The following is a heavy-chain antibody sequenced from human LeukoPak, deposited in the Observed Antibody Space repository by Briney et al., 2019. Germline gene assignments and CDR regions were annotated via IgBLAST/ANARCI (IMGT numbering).Heavy chain of an antibody. J-gene: IGHJ4*02. CDR1: GFTFDDYS. D-gene: IGHD3-22*01. Sequence: GGSLRLSCAASGFTFDDYSMHWVRQAPGKGLEWVSGLSWKSGNIGYADSVKGRFTISRDNAKNSLYLHMNSLRAEDMALYYCAKGSTYYYGSSAWFDYWGQGTLVTVSS. CDR2: LSWKSGNI. V-gene: IGHV3-9*03. CDR3: AKGSTYYYGSSAWFDY.